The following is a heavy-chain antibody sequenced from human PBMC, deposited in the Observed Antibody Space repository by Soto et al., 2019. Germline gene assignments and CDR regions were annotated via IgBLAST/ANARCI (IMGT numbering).Heavy chain of an antibody. D-gene: IGHD4-17*01. CDR2: ITNSGSTK. CDR1: DFGFSIYE. V-gene: IGHV3-48*03. Sequence: PGGSLTLSWAASDFGFSIYEMSWVRQAPGKGLEWLSYITNSGSTKYYAESVKGRFTISRDNAKSSLYLQMNSLRAEDTAVYYCARDGYGDPYYYYAMDVWGQGTTVTVSS. J-gene: IGHJ6*02. CDR3: ARDGYGDPYYYYAMDV.